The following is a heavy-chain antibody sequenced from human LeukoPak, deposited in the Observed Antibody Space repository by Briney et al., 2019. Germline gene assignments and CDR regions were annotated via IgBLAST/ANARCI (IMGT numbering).Heavy chain of an antibody. Sequence: SVKLSCKASGYTFTAYYMHCGPQAPGQRLEWMGWINPNSGGTTYAQKFHGRLTTTRDTTTSTAYMELSRLRSADTAVYYCARARLYSSGWYFAYWGQGTLVTVSS. CDR1: GYTFTAYY. V-gene: IGHV1-2*02. CDR3: ARARLYSSGWYFAY. J-gene: IGHJ4*02. CDR2: INPNSGGT. D-gene: IGHD6-19*01.